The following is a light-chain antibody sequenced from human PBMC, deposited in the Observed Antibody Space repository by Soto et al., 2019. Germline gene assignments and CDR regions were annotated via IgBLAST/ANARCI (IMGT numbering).Light chain of an antibody. CDR1: SSDVGGFNY. Sequence: QSSLTHPASVSGSPGQSITISCTGTSSDVGGFNYVSWYQHHPGKAPKLIIYGVTNRPSGVSDRFSGSKSGNTASLTISGLQAEDEADYHCSSYTNRNTYLFGTGTKVTVL. V-gene: IGLV2-14*01. J-gene: IGLJ1*01. CDR3: SSYTNRNTYL. CDR2: GVT.